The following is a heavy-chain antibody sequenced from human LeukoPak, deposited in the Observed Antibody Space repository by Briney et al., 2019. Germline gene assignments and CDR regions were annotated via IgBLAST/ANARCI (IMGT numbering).Heavy chain of an antibody. CDR1: GGSFSGYY. Sequence: SETLSLTRAVYGGSFSGYYWSWIRQPPGKGLEWIGEINHSGSTNYNPSHKSRVTISVDTSKNQFSLKLSSVTAADTAVYYCARFSLGYCSGGSCYGTHPFVYWGQGTLVTVSS. J-gene: IGHJ4*02. D-gene: IGHD2-15*01. CDR3: ARFSLGYCSGGSCYGTHPFVY. CDR2: INHSGST. V-gene: IGHV4-34*01.